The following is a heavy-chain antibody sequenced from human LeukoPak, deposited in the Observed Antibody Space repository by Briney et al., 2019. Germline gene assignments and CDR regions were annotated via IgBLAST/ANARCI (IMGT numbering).Heavy chain of an antibody. CDR1: GGSISSYY. D-gene: IGHD3-3*01. CDR3: ARHLSMDYDFRSRYSPRYFDL. Sequence: PSETLSLTCTVSGGSISSYYWSWIRQPPGKGMEWIGYIYYSGSTNYNPSLKSRVTISVDKSKNQFSLKLSSVTAADTAVYYCARHLSMDYDFRSRYSPRYFDLWGRGTLVTVSS. CDR2: IYYSGST. J-gene: IGHJ2*01. V-gene: IGHV4-59*08.